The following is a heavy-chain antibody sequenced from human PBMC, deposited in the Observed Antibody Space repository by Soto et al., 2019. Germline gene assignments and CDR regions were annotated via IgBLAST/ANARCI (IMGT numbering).Heavy chain of an antibody. D-gene: IGHD3-22*01. V-gene: IGHV3-48*01. CDR3: ARDRVESGYPEYFQH. J-gene: IGHJ1*01. CDR2: ISSSTRTT. CDR1: GFTFSTYG. Sequence: PGGSLRLSCAASGFTFSTYGMNWVRQAPEKGLEWVSYISSSTRTTYYADSVKGRFTISRDNSKNTLYLQMNSLRAEDTAVYYCARDRVESGYPEYFQHWGQGTLVTVSS.